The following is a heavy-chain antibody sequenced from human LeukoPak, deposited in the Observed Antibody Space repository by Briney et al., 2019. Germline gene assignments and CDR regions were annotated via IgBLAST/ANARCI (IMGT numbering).Heavy chain of an antibody. D-gene: IGHD3-3*01. Sequence: GGSLRLSCAASGFTFDDYTMHWVRQAPGKGLEWVSLISWDGGSTYYADSVKGRFTISRDNSKNTLYLQMNSLRAEDTAVYYCARTPREWLLGYYFDYWGQGTLVTVSS. CDR1: GFTFDDYT. V-gene: IGHV3-43*01. CDR3: ARTPREWLLGYYFDY. CDR2: ISWDGGST. J-gene: IGHJ4*02.